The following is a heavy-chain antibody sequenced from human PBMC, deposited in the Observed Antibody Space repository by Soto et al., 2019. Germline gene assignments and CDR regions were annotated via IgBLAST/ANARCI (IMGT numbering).Heavy chain of an antibody. CDR1: GGSISSSSYF. Sequence: PSETLSLTCSVSGGSISSSSYFWGWIRQPPGKGLEWIGSMYYSGSTYYNPSLKSRVTISVDTSKNQFSLRLNSVTAADTAVYYCARDDSSGYYFVDWGQGTLVTVSS. J-gene: IGHJ4*02. CDR3: ARDDSSGYYFVD. V-gene: IGHV4-39*07. CDR2: MYYSGST. D-gene: IGHD3-22*01.